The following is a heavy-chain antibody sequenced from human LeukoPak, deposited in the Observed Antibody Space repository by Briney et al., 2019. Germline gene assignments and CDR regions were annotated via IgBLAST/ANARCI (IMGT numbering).Heavy chain of an antibody. V-gene: IGHV4-39*01. CDR1: GGSISSSSYY. CDR2: IYYSGTT. D-gene: IGHD2-2*01. J-gene: IGHJ4*02. CDR3: ARGSSPNYPLDY. Sequence: KASETLSLTCTVSGGSISSSSYYWGWIRQPPGKGLEWIGSIYYSGTTYYKPSLKSRVTISVDTSKNQFSLKLSSVSAADTAVYYCARGSSPNYPLDYWSQGTLVTVSS.